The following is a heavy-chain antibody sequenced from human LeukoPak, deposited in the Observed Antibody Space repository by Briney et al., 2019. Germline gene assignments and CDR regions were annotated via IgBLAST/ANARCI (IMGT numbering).Heavy chain of an antibody. CDR1: GFTFSSYA. D-gene: IGHD3-22*01. CDR2: ISYDGSNK. CDR3: ARDFTGLLDY. V-gene: IGHV3-30-3*01. J-gene: IGHJ4*02. Sequence: PGRSLRLSCAASGFTFSSYAMHWVRQAPGKGLEWVAVISYDGSNKYYADSVKGRFTISRDNSKNTLYLQMNSLRAEDTAVYYCARDFTGLLDYWGQGTLVTVSS.